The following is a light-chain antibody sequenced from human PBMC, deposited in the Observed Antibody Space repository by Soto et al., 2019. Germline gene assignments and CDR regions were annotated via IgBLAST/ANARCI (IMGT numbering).Light chain of an antibody. CDR3: QQSYSDPRT. Sequence: DIQMTQSPSSLSASVEDRVTITCRASQTIKMYLSWYQQKPGKAPNLLITAVSRRQSGVPARFSGSGSGTDYTLTITSLQPEDFAIYYCQQSYSDPRTFGQGTKVEIK. CDR1: QTIKMY. V-gene: IGKV1-39*01. CDR2: AVS. J-gene: IGKJ1*01.